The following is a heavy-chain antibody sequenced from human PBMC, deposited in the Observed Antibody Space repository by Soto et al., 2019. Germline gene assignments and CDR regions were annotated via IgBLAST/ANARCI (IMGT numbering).Heavy chain of an antibody. Sequence: GGSLILSCAASGFTFSSYALSWVRQAPGKGLEWVSAISGSGAISYYADFVKGRFTISRDNSKNTLYLQMNSLRAEDTAVYYCAKGRTSSSSEWDYYYMDVWGKGTTVTVSS. D-gene: IGHD6-6*01. J-gene: IGHJ6*03. V-gene: IGHV3-23*01. CDR1: GFTFSSYA. CDR2: ISGSGAIS. CDR3: AKGRTSSSSEWDYYYMDV.